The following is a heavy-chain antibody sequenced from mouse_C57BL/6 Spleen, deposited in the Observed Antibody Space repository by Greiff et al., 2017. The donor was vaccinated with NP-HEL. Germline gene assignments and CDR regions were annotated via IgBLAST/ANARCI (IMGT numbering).Heavy chain of an antibody. D-gene: IGHD2-12*01. Sequence: QVQLQQPGAELVKPGASVKLSCKASGYTFTSYWMQWVKQRPGQGLEWIGEIDPSDSYTNYNQKFKGKATLTVDTSSSTAYMQLSSLTSEDSAVYYCARSYSPWYFDVWGTGTTVTVSS. J-gene: IGHJ1*03. CDR3: ARSYSPWYFDV. V-gene: IGHV1-50*01. CDR2: IDPSDSYT. CDR1: GYTFTSYW.